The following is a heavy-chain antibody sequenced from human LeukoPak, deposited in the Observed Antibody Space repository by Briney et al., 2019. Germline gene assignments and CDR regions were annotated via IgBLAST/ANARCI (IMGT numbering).Heavy chain of an antibody. V-gene: IGHV4-59*01. CDR1: GGSISSYY. Sequence: SSETLSLTCTVSGGSISSYYWSWIRQPPGKGLEWIGYIYYSGSTNYNPSLKSRVTISVDTSKNQFSLKLSSVTAADTAVYYCARTPRDFSGWFDPWGQGTLVTVSS. D-gene: IGHD3-3*01. J-gene: IGHJ5*02. CDR3: ARTPRDFSGWFDP. CDR2: IYYSGST.